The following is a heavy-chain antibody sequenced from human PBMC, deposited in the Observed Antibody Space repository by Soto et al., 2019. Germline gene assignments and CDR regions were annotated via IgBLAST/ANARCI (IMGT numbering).Heavy chain of an antibody. D-gene: IGHD2-21*01. CDR1: GYTFTSYY. CDR3: ARGAFCGGAPGCRDMDV. Sequence: GASVKVSCKASGYTFTSYYMHWVRQAPGQGLEWMGRISAYNGNTNYAQKLQGRVTMTTDTSTNTAYMELRSLRSDDTAVYYCARGAFCGGAPGCRDMDVWGQGTTVTVSS. CDR2: ISAYNGNT. V-gene: IGHV1-18*04. J-gene: IGHJ6*02.